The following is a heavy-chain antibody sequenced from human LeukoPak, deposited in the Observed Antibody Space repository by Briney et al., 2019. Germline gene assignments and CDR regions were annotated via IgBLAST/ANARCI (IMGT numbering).Heavy chain of an antibody. CDR2: IYYSGST. CDR3: ARDRAPTSRLGWFDP. D-gene: IGHD2-2*01. Sequence: SETLSLTCTVSGGSISSSSYYWGWIRQPPGKGLEWIGSIYYSGSTYYNPSLKSRVTISVDTSKNQFSLKLSSVTAADTAVYYCARDRAPTSRLGWFDPWGQGTLVTVSS. CDR1: GGSISSSSYY. J-gene: IGHJ5*02. V-gene: IGHV4-39*07.